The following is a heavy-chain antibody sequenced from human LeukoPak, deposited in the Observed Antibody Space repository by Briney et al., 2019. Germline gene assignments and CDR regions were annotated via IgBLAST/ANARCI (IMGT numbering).Heavy chain of an antibody. CDR2: ISYDGGIK. J-gene: IGHJ4*02. CDR3: ASPYYYDGSSYYHFFDH. V-gene: IGHV3-30*03. D-gene: IGHD3-22*01. CDR1: GFTFSRYG. Sequence: GRSLRLSCAASGFTFSRYGIHWVRQAPGKGLEWVAVISYDGGIKYYADSVKGRFTISRDNAKNSLYLQMNNLRTEDTAVYYCASPYYYDGSSYYHFFDHWGRGTLVTVSS.